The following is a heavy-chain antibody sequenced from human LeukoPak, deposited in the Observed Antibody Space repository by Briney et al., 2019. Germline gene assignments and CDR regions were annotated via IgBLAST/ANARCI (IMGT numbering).Heavy chain of an antibody. D-gene: IGHD2/OR15-2a*01. CDR2: FYTSGST. J-gene: IGHJ3*02. Sequence: ASETLSLTCTVSGYSITSAYYWSWIRQPAGKGLEWIGRFYTSGSTNYNPYLKSRVTISLDTSKNHLSLKLSSVTAADTAVYYCARPRNFGAFDIWGQGTMVTVSS. CDR3: ARPRNFGAFDI. CDR1: GYSITSAYY. V-gene: IGHV4-4*07.